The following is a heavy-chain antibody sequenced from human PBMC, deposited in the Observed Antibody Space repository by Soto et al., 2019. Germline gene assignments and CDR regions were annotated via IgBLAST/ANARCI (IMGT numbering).Heavy chain of an antibody. CDR2: ISPKSGGT. V-gene: IGHV1-2*02. J-gene: IGHJ4*02. CDR1: GYNFIDYY. D-gene: IGHD3-9*01. CDR3: ARPPGYISDWYYFDL. Sequence: QVQLVQSGAEVKKPRASVKVSCEASGYNFIDYYIHWVRQAPGQGFEWMGRISPKSGGTNYAQKFEGRVTMTWDTSLKTAYMELSSLKSDDTAVYYCARPPGYISDWYYFDLWGQGTRVTVSS.